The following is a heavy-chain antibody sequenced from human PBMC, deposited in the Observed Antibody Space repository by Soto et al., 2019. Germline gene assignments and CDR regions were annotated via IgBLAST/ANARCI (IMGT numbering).Heavy chain of an antibody. CDR1: GGSISSGGYY. V-gene: IGHV4-31*03. J-gene: IGHJ3*02. D-gene: IGHD4-17*01. CDR2: IYYSGST. Sequence: SETLSLTCTVSGGSISSGGYYWSWIRQHPGKGLEWIGYIYYSGSTYYNPSLKSRVTISVDTSKNQFSLKLSSVTAADTAVYYCARVGSAGDYSDAFDIWGQGTMVTVSS. CDR3: ARVGSAGDYSDAFDI.